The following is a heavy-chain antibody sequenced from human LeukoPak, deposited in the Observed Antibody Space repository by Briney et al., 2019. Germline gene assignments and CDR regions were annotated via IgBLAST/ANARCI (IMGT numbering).Heavy chain of an antibody. V-gene: IGHV4-59*01. CDR3: SRGTKTGYTGYDWNY. CDR2: IYYSGST. J-gene: IGHJ4*02. CDR1: GGSISSYY. D-gene: IGHD5-12*01. Sequence: SETLSLTCTVSGGSISSYYWSWIRQPPGKGLEWIGYIYYSGSTSYNPSLKSRVTISVDTSSNQFSLILTSVTAADTAVYYCSRGTKTGYTGYDWNYWGQGSLVTVSS.